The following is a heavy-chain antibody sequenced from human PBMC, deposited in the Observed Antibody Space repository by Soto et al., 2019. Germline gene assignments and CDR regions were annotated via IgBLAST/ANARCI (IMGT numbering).Heavy chain of an antibody. V-gene: IGHV3-30*18. CDR2: ISYDGSNK. CDR3: AKDRRIAARPSWFDP. CDR1: GFTFSSYG. J-gene: IGHJ5*02. Sequence: VGSLRLSCAASGFTFSSYGMHWVRQAPGKGLEWVAVISYDGSNKYYADSVKGRFTISRDNSKNTLYLQMNSLRAEDTAVYYCAKDRRIAARPSWFDPWGQGTLVTVSS. D-gene: IGHD6-6*01.